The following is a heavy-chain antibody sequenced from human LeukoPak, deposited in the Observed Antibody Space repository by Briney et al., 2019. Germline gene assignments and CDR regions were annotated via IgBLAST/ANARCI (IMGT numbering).Heavy chain of an antibody. J-gene: IGHJ4*02. CDR1: GGSFSGYY. V-gene: IGHV4-34*01. CDR2: INHSGST. Sequence: SETLSLTCAVYGGSFSGYYWSWTRQPPGKGLEWIGEINHSGSTNYNPSLKSRVTISVDTSKNQFSLKLSSVTAADTAVYYCARRTVDDFDYWGQGTLVTVSS. D-gene: IGHD4-23*01. CDR3: ARRTVDDFDY.